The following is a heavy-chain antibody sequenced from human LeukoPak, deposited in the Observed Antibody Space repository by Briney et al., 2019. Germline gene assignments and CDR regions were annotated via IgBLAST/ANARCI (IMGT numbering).Heavy chain of an antibody. CDR2: INNDGSST. CDR3: ARGEGTFYYYYMDV. CDR1: GFTFSSYW. J-gene: IGHJ6*03. V-gene: IGHV3-74*01. D-gene: IGHD1-1*01. Sequence: PGGSLRLSCAASGFTFSSYWMHWVRQAPGKGLVWVSRINNDGSSTVYADSVKGRFAISRDNAKNTLDLQMNSLRAEDTAVYYCARGEGTFYYYYMDVWGKGTTVTVSS.